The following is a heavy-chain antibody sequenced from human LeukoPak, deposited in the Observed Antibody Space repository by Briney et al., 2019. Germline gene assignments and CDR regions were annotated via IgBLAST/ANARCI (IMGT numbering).Heavy chain of an antibody. Sequence: SETLSLTCAVYGGSFSGYYWSWIRQPPGKGLEWIGEINHSGSTNYNPSLKSRVTISVDTSKNQFSLKLSSVTAADTAVYYCARARGYCSGGSCYYPAFYYYYYYMDVWGKGTTVTVSS. CDR2: INHSGST. V-gene: IGHV4-34*01. CDR1: GGSFSGYY. CDR3: ARARGYCSGGSCYYPAFYYYYYYMDV. D-gene: IGHD2-15*01. J-gene: IGHJ6*03.